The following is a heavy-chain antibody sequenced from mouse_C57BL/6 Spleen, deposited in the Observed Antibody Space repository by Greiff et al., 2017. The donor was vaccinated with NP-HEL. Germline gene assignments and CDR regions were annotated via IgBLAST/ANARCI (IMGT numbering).Heavy chain of an antibody. V-gene: IGHV5-4*01. CDR1: GFTFSSYA. J-gene: IGHJ2*01. Sequence: EVQVVESGGGLVKPGGSLKLSCAASGFTFSSYAMSWVRQTPEKRLEWVATISDGGSYTYYPDNVKGRFTISRDNAKNNLYLQMSHLKSEDTAMYYGARGPYGNKYYFDYWGKGTTLTVSS. CDR2: ISDGGSYT. CDR3: ARGPYGNKYYFDY. D-gene: IGHD2-1*01.